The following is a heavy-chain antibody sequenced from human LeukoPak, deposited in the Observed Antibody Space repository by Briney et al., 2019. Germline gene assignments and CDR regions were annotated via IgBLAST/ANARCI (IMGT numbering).Heavy chain of an antibody. CDR1: GFTFSSYA. V-gene: IGHV3-23*01. D-gene: IGHD4-23*01. Sequence: GGSLRLSCAASGFTFSSYAMSWVRQAPGKGLEWVSAISGSGGSTYYADSVKGRFTISRDNSKNTLYLQMNSLRAEDTAVYYCARLGLRWVRRQGPDFRYYFDYWGQGTLVTVSS. CDR3: ARLGLRWVRRQGPDFRYYFDY. J-gene: IGHJ4*02. CDR2: ISGSGGST.